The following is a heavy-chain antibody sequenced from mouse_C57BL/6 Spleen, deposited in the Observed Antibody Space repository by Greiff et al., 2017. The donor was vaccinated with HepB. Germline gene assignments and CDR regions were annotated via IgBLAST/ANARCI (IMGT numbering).Heavy chain of an antibody. CDR1: GYTFTSYW. CDR3: ARGDYSNYVWYFDV. J-gene: IGHJ1*03. D-gene: IGHD2-5*01. CDR2: IDPSDSYT. Sequence: QVQLQQPGAELVMPGASVKLSCKASGYTFTSYWMHWVKQRPGQGLEWIGEIDPSDSYTNYNQKFKGKSTLTVDKSSSTAYMQLSSLTSEDSAVYYFARGDYSNYVWYFDVWGTGTTVTVSS. V-gene: IGHV1-69*01.